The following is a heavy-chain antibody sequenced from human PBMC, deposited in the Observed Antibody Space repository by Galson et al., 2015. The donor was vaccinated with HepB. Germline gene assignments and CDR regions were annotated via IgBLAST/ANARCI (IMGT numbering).Heavy chain of an antibody. CDR2: ISAYNGNT. D-gene: IGHD1-26*01. CDR1: GYTFTSYG. Sequence: SVKVSCKASGYTFTSYGISWVRQAPGQGLEWMGWISAYNGNTNYAQKLQGRVTMTTDASTSTAYMELRSLRSDDTAVYYCARGSLIVVGAGWFDPWSQGTLVTVSS. J-gene: IGHJ5*02. CDR3: ARGSLIVVGAGWFDP. V-gene: IGHV1-18*01.